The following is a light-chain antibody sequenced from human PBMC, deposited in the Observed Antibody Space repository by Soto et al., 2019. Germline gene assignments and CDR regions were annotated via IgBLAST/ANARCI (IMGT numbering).Light chain of an antibody. CDR1: QSISGTY. J-gene: IGKJ1*01. CDR2: GVS. Sequence: EIVLTQSPGTLSLSPGERATLSCRASQSISGTYLAWYQQQPGQAPRLLIYGVSSRATGIPDRFSGSGSGTDFTLTISRLEPEDFAGYYCQQYVSSPQTFGRGAKVEI. CDR3: QQYVSSPQT. V-gene: IGKV3-20*01.